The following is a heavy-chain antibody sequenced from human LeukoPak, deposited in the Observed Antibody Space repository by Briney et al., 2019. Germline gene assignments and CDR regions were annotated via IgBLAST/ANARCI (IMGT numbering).Heavy chain of an antibody. Sequence: SETLSLTCAVYGGSFSGYYWSWIRQPPGKGLEWIGEINHSGSTNYNPSLKSRVTISVDTSKNQFSLKLSSVTAADTAVYYCARGHSSGWYDYWGQGTLVTVSS. V-gene: IGHV4-34*01. CDR2: INHSGST. J-gene: IGHJ4*02. CDR3: ARGHSSGWYDY. CDR1: GGSFSGYY. D-gene: IGHD6-19*01.